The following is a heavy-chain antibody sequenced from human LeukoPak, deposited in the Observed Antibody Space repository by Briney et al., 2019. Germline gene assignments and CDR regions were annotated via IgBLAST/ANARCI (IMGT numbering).Heavy chain of an antibody. D-gene: IGHD6-19*01. V-gene: IGHV3-33*01. CDR2: IWSDGSNK. CDR1: GLMFSSYG. CDR3: ASARGYSSEYK. J-gene: IGHJ4*02. Sequence: GGSLRLSCEASGLMFSSYGMHWVRQAPGKGLEWVAVIWSDGSNKYYADSVRGRFTISRDNSKNTLYLRMNSLRAEDTALYYCASARGYSSEYKWGQGTLVTVSS.